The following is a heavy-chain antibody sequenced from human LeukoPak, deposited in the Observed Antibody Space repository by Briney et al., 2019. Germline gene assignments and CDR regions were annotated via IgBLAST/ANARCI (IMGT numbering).Heavy chain of an antibody. D-gene: IGHD5-24*01. CDR2: IYYSGST. CDR3: ASRDGYNIPWYFDL. CDR1: GGSFSGYY. J-gene: IGHJ2*01. Sequence: SETLSLTCAVYGGSFSGYYWSWIRQPPGKGLEWIGYIYYSGSTNYNPSLKSRVTISVDTSKNQFSLKLSSVTAADTAVYYCASRDGYNIPWYFDLWGRGTLVTVSS. V-gene: IGHV4-59*08.